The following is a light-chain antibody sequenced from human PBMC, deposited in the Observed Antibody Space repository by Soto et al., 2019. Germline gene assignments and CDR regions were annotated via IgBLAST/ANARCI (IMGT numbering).Light chain of an antibody. J-gene: IGKJ5*01. CDR3: KQSTQLPPT. CDR2: EVS. CDR1: QSLLHITGDTF. Sequence: DVVMTQTPLSLSVAPGQPASTSGKSSQSLLHITGDTFLFWYHQKPGQSPQPXIYEVSTRASGVPDRFSGSGSGTDFTLKISRVETDDFAIYYCKQSTQLPPTFGQGTRLEI. V-gene: IGKV2D-29*02.